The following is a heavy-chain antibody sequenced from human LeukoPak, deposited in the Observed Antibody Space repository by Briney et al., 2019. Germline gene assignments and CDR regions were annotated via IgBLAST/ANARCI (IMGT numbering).Heavy chain of an antibody. Sequence: ASVKVSCKASGYTFTSYAISWVRQAPGQGLEWMGWISAYNGDTNCAQKLQGRVTMTTDTSTTTAYMELRSLKSDDTAVYYCARELSLVTVGYYDAFDMWGQGTMVTVSS. CDR3: ARELSLVTVGYYDAFDM. CDR2: ISAYNGDT. CDR1: GYTFTSYA. V-gene: IGHV1-18*01. D-gene: IGHD1-26*01. J-gene: IGHJ3*02.